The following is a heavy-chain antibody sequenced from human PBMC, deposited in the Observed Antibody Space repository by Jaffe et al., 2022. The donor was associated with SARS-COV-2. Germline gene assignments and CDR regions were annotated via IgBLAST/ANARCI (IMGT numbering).Heavy chain of an antibody. D-gene: IGHD5-12*01. J-gene: IGHJ6*02. Sequence: QITLKESGPTLVKPTQTLTLTCTFSGFSLSTSGVGVGWIRQPPGKALEWLALIYWDDDKRYSPSLKSRLTITKDTSKNQVVLTMTNMDPVDTATYYCAHSQEPRDGYNSPYYYYGMDVWGQGTTVTVSS. CDR3: AHSQEPRDGYNSPYYYYGMDV. CDR1: GFSLSTSGVG. CDR2: IYWDDDK. V-gene: IGHV2-5*02.